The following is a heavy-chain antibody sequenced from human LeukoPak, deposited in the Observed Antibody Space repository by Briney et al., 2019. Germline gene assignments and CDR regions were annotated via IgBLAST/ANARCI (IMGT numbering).Heavy chain of an antibody. CDR2: IYYSGST. CDR3: ARLGSYYYGSGSLGFDY. D-gene: IGHD3-10*01. Sequence: PSQTLSLTCTVSGGSISSGGYYWSWIRQHPGKGLEWIGYIYYSGSTYYNPSLKSRVTISVDTSKNQFSLKLSSVTAADTAVYYCARLGSYYYGSGSLGFDYWGQGTLVTVSS. J-gene: IGHJ4*02. V-gene: IGHV4-31*03. CDR1: GGSISSGGYY.